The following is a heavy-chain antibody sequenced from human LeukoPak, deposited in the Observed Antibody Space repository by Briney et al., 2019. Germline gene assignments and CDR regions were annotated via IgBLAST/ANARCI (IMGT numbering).Heavy chain of an antibody. V-gene: IGHV1-69*05. D-gene: IGHD6-19*01. Sequence: RASVKVSCKASGGTFSSYAISWVRQAPGQGLEWMGRIIPIFGTANYAQKFQGRVTITTDESTNTAYMELSSLRSEDTAVYYCARGNWDSSGWYYDYWGQGTLVTVSS. J-gene: IGHJ4*02. CDR3: ARGNWDSSGWYYDY. CDR1: GGTFSSYA. CDR2: IIPIFGTA.